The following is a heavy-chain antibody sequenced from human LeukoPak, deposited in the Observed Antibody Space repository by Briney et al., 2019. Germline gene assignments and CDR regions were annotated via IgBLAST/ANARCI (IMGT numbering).Heavy chain of an antibody. J-gene: IGHJ4*02. Sequence: GGSLRLSCAASGFTFSGYSMNWVRQAPGKGLEWVSYTSSSSGTIYYADSVKVRFTISRDNAKNSLYLQMNSLRAEDTAVYYCARRNDVAVAGIDVWGQGTLVTVSS. V-gene: IGHV3-48*01. D-gene: IGHD6-19*01. CDR1: GFTFSGYS. CDR2: TSSSSGTI. CDR3: ARRNDVAVAGIDV.